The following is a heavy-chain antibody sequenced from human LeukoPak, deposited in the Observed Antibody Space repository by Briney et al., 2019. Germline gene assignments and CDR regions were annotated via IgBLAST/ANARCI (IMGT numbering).Heavy chain of an antibody. CDR2: IYSTGST. V-gene: IGHV4-4*07. J-gene: IGHJ4*02. CDR3: AGQIESAGTVAFDF. D-gene: IGHD6-13*01. Sequence: PSETLSLTCTVSGGSISSYYWSWIRQPAGKGLEWIGRIYSTGSTNYNPSLKSRVTMSVDTSKNQFSLRLRSVTAADTAVYYCAGQIESAGTVAFDFWGRGARVTAS. CDR1: GGSISSYY.